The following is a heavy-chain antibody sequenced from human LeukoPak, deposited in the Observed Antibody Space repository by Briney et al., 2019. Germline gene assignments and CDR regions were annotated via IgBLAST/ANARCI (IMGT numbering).Heavy chain of an antibody. J-gene: IGHJ4*02. CDR1: GFTFNTYA. CDR2: ISTGGVNT. V-gene: IGHV3-23*01. Sequence: GGSLRLSCAASGFTFNTYAMSWVRQAPGKGLEWVSAISTGGVNTYYTDSVKGRFTISRDNSKNTLYLQMNSLRAEDTAVYFCAKEQMMYSSSPFDYWGRGTLVAVSA. CDR3: AKEQMMYSSSPFDY. D-gene: IGHD6-19*01.